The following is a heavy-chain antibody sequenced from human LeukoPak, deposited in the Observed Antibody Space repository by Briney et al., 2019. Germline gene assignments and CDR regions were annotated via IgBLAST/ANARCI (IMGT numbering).Heavy chain of an antibody. CDR2: INSDGSST. Sequence: PGGSLRLSCAASGFTFSSYWMHWVRQAPGKGLVWVSRINSDGSSTSYADSVKGRFTISRDNAKNTLYLQMNSLRAEDTAVYYCARGGYIAARWKDYWGQGTLVAVSS. D-gene: IGHD6-6*01. CDR1: GFTFSSYW. J-gene: IGHJ4*02. V-gene: IGHV3-74*01. CDR3: ARGGYIAARWKDY.